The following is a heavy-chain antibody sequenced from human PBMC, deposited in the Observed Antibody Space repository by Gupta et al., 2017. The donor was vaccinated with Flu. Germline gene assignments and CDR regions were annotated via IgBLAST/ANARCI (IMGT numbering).Heavy chain of an antibody. CDR3: ARDAVYNTVWGDFDD. Sequence: EVQLLESGGGFLQPGRSLRLSSVASGFTFSNLTMHWVRQAPGKGLEWVSAIGSTGVTTFYADSVQGRCCISRDNSKNTLYLQVSSLRVEDTAVEDGARDAVYNTVWGDFDDWGQGTRVTVSS. D-gene: IGHD3-16*01. CDR1: GFTFSNLT. V-gene: IGHV3-23*01. CDR2: IGSTGVTT. J-gene: IGHJ4*02.